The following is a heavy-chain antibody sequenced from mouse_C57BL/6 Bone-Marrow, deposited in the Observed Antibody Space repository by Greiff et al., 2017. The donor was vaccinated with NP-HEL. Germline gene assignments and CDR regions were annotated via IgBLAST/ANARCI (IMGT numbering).Heavy chain of an antibody. Sequence: EVMLVESEGGLVQPGSSMKLSCTASGFTFSDYYMAWVRQVPEKGLEWVANINYDGSSTYYLDSLKSRFIISRDNATNILYLQMSSLKSEDTATDYFARDGAIYSYFDYWGQGTTLTVSS. D-gene: IGHD2-1*01. CDR3: ARDGAIYSYFDY. J-gene: IGHJ2*01. V-gene: IGHV5-16*01. CDR1: GFTFSDYY. CDR2: INYDGSST.